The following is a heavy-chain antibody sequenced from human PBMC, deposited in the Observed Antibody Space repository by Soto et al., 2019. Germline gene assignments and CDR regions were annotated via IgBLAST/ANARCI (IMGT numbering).Heavy chain of an antibody. CDR2: IRSKANSDAT. V-gene: IGHV3-73*01. J-gene: IGHJ3*02. D-gene: IGHD2-15*01. CDR1: GVTFSGSA. Sequence: PGGSLRLSCVASGVTFSGSAMHWVRQASGKGLEWVGRIRSKANSDATAYGASVKGRFTISRDDSKNTAYLQMNSLKTEDTAVYYCVRYCSGGSCPDAFDIWGQGTMVTVSS. CDR3: VRYCSGGSCPDAFDI.